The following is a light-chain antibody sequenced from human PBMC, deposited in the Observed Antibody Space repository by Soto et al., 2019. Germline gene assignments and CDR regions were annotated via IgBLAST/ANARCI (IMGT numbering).Light chain of an antibody. CDR3: MQALQTPYT. CDR2: LGS. V-gene: IGKV2-28*01. Sequence: DIVMTQSPLSLPVTPGEPASISCRSSQSLLHSNGYKYLDWYLQKPGQSPQLLISLGSYRASGVPDRFSGSASGPDFTLNISRVEAEDVGVYYCMQALQTPYTFGPGTKLEIK. J-gene: IGKJ2*01. CDR1: QSLLHSNGYKY.